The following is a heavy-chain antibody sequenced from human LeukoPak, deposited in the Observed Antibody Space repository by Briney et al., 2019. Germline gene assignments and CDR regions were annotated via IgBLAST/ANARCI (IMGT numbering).Heavy chain of an antibody. J-gene: IGHJ6*04. Sequence: PSGTLSLTCTVSGGSISSYYRSWIRQPPGKGLEWIGYIYYSGSTNYNPSLKSRVTISVDTSKNQFPLKLSSVTAADTAVYYCARTHGYYYGMDVWGKGTTVTVSS. CDR3: ARTHGYYYGMDV. V-gene: IGHV4-59*01. CDR1: GGSISSYY. CDR2: IYYSGST.